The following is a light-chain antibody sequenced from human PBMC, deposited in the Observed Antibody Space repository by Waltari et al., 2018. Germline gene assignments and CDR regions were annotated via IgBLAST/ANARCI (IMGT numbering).Light chain of an antibody. CDR2: DAS. J-gene: IGKJ4*01. V-gene: IGKV3-11*01. Sequence: EIVLTQPPATLSLSPGERVTLSCRASQSIGIELAWYQQRPGQAPRLLISDASYRATGIPARFSGSGSGTDFTLTISNLEPEDIATYYCQQRSRWPLTFGGGTKVEFK. CDR3: QQRSRWPLT. CDR1: QSIGIE.